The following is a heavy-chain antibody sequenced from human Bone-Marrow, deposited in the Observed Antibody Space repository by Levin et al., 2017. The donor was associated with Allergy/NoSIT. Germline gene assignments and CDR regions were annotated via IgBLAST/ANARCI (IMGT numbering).Heavy chain of an antibody. CDR3: VRDRPHSWFDP. CDR2: SNNVGTET. J-gene: IGHJ5*02. CDR1: GFSISDYF. V-gene: IGHV3-74*03. Sequence: LSLTCAASGFSISDYFMHWVRQAPGKGLAWVSRSNNVGTETTYADSVKGRFTISRDDANNILYLQMNTLRVEDTAVYYCVRDRPHSWFDPWGQGTLVTVSS.